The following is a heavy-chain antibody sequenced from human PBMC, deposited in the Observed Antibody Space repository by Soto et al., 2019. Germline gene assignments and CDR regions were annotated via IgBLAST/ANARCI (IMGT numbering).Heavy chain of an antibody. J-gene: IGHJ4*02. Sequence: SETLSLTCTVSGGSISSGDYYWSWIRQPPGKGLEWIGYIYYSGSTYYNPSLKSRVTISVDTSKNQFSLKLSSVTAADTAVYYCARLVVVVAATGGFDYWGQGTLVTVSS. V-gene: IGHV4-30-4*01. CDR3: ARLVVVVAATGGFDY. CDR2: IYYSGST. D-gene: IGHD2-15*01. CDR1: GGSISSGDYY.